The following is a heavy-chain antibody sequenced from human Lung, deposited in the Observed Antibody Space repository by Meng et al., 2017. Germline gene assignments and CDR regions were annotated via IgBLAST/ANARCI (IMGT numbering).Heavy chain of an antibody. Sequence: QVHLFISAAEVKNPGASMNASFKSSGFTFTHHGFSWVRQAPGQELEWVGWISAYNGRTSYSQKLQGRVTMTTDTSTSTVYMEVRSLRSDDTAVYFCARWGHSSAWPSQWYEYWGQVTLVTVSS. CDR1: GFTFTHHG. J-gene: IGHJ4*02. D-gene: IGHD6-19*01. CDR3: ARWGHSSAWPSQWYEY. CDR2: ISAYNGRT. V-gene: IGHV1-18*01.